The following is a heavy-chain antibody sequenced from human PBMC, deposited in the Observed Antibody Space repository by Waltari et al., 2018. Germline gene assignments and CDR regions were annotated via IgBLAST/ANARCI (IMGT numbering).Heavy chain of an antibody. V-gene: IGHV4-34*01. CDR3: ARGATATTGFAFSA. Sequence: QLQLQQWGAGLLKSSETLALACAVHGDSFDNYYWSWIRQAPGKGLEWSGEISHLGGTKYNPSLKSRVTISMDMSKWQFSLNLNSVTAADTAMYYCARGATATTGFAFSAWGQGTMVNVSS. J-gene: IGHJ3*01. D-gene: IGHD1-1*01. CDR2: ISHLGGT. CDR1: GDSFDNYY.